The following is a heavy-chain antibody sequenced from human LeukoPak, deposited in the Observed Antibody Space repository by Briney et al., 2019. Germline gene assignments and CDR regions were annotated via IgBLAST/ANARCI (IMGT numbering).Heavy chain of an antibody. D-gene: IGHD4-17*01. CDR3: ARHYGRMTTVSH. V-gene: IGHV4-38-2*02. CDR2: IYHSGST. CDR1: GYSISSGSY. Sequence: PSETLSLTCTVSGYSISSGSYWGWIRQPPGEGLEWIGSIYHSGSTYYNPSLKSRVTISVDTSKNQFSLKLSSVTAADTAVYYCARHYGRMTTVSHWGQGTLVTVSS. J-gene: IGHJ4*02.